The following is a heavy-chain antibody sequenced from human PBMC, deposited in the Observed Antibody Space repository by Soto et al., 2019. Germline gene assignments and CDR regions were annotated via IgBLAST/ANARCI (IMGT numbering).Heavy chain of an antibody. CDR3: VRDFGWYFRSGYMDV. D-gene: IGHD3-3*01. CDR1: GFDFSSYS. CDR2: INEDSSYI. Sequence: EVQLVESGAGLVKPRGSLRLSCAASGFDFSSYSMNWVRQAPGKGLEWVSSINEDSSYIYYAHSLRGRFTISRDNAKESVYLQMNSLRAEDTAVYYCVRDFGWYFRSGYMDVWGDGATVSVSS. V-gene: IGHV3-21*02. J-gene: IGHJ6*03.